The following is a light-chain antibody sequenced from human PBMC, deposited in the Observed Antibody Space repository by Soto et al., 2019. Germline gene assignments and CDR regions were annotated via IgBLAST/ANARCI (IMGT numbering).Light chain of an antibody. J-gene: IGLJ3*02. Sequence: QSALTQPPSASGSLGQSVAISCTGTSSDVGGYNYVSWYQQHPGKAPKLMTYEVSKRPSGVPDRFSGSKSGNTASLTVSGLQAEDEAHHYCSSDAGTRVFGGGTKLTVL. CDR2: EVS. V-gene: IGLV2-8*01. CDR1: SSDVGGYNY. CDR3: SSDAGTRV.